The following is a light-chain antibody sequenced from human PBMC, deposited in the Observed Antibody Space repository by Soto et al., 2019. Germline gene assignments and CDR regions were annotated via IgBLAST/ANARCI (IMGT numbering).Light chain of an antibody. CDR2: YDS. CDR3: QVWDSSSDHHVV. J-gene: IGLJ2*01. Sequence: SYELTQPPSVSVAPGKTARITCGGNNIGSKSVHWYQQKPGQAPVLVIYYDSDRPSGIPERFSGSNSGNTATLTISGVEAGDEADYYCQVWDSSSDHHVVFGGGTKLTVL. CDR1: NIGSKS. V-gene: IGLV3-21*04.